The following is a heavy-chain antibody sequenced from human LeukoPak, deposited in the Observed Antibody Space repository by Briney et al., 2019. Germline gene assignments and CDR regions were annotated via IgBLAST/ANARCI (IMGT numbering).Heavy chain of an antibody. CDR2: IHYSGSA. CDR1: GGSISSGRYY. CDR3: ARDPGAAGATTGSWFDP. Sequence: TLSLTCTVSGGSISSGRYYWSWIRQHPGKGLEWIGYIHYSGSAYYNPSLKSRVTISLDTSKNQFPLKLDSVTAADTAVYYCARDPGAAGATTGSWFDPWGQGALVTVSS. V-gene: IGHV4-31*03. D-gene: IGHD1-26*01. J-gene: IGHJ5*02.